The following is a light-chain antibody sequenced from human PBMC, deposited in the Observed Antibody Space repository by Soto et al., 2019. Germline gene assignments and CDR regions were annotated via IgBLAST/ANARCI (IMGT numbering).Light chain of an antibody. CDR2: EVT. CDR3: LSFTGSSTYI. J-gene: IGLJ1*01. CDR1: SSDVGGYNY. V-gene: IGLV2-14*01. Sequence: SALTQPASVSGSPGQSITISCTGTSSDVGGYNYVSWYQQHPGRAPKLMIFEVTNRPSGVSNRFSGSKSGNTASLTISGLQAEDEADYYCLSFTGSSTYIFGTGTKLTVL.